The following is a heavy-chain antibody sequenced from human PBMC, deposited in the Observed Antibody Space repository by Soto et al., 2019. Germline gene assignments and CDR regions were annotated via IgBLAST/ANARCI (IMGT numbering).Heavy chain of an antibody. J-gene: IGHJ4*02. V-gene: IGHV1-8*01. Sequence: QVQLVQSGAEVKKSGASVKVSCKASGYTFTSHDINWVRQATGQGLEWMGWMNPNSGNTGYAQKFQGRVTMTRNTSISTAYMELSSLRSVDTAVYYCARWDYGVYARFDYWGQGTLVTVSS. CDR1: GYTFTSHD. CDR3: ARWDYGVYARFDY. D-gene: IGHD4-17*01. CDR2: MNPNSGNT.